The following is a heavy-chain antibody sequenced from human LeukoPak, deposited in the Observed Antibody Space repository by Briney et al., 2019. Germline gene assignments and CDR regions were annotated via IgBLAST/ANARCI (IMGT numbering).Heavy chain of an antibody. CDR2: ISSSTYI. CDR1: GFTFSSYE. V-gene: IGHV3-21*01. J-gene: IGHJ4*02. CDR3: ARDLYRIVVVPHYFDY. D-gene: IGHD3-22*01. Sequence: GGSLRLSCAASGFTFSSYEMNWVRQAPGKGLEWVSSISSSTYIYYAESMKGRFTISRDNAKNSLYLQMNSLRAEDTAVYYCARDLYRIVVVPHYFDYWGQGTLVTVSS.